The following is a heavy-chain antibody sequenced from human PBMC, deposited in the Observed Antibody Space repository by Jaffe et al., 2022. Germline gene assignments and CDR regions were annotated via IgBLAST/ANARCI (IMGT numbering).Heavy chain of an antibody. CDR1: GFTFSSYA. Sequence: EVQLLESGGGLVQPGGSLRLSCAASGFTFSSYAMSWVRQAPGKGLEWVSAISGSGGSTYYADSVKGRFTISRDNSKNTLYLQMNSLRAEDTAVYYCAKGTYYDFWSGIEDYYYYMDVWGKGTTVTVSS. CDR3: AKGTYYDFWSGIEDYYYYMDV. J-gene: IGHJ6*03. V-gene: IGHV3-23*01. D-gene: IGHD3-3*01. CDR2: ISGSGGST.